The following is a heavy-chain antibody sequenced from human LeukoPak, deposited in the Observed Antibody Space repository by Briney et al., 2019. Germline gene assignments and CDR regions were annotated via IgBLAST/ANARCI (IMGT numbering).Heavy chain of an antibody. CDR3: ATRGRPGPALASEC. Sequence: ATVKISCKVSGYTFIDYYMHWVQQAPGKGLEWMGLVDPEDGETIYAEKFQGRVTITADTSTDTAYMELSSLRSEDTAVYYCATRGRPGPALASECWGQGTLVTVSS. V-gene: IGHV1-69-2*01. J-gene: IGHJ4*02. CDR2: VDPEDGET. D-gene: IGHD3-10*01. CDR1: GYTFIDYY.